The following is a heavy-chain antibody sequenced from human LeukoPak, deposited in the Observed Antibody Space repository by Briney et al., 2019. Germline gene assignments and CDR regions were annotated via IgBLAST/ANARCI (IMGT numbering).Heavy chain of an antibody. D-gene: IGHD4-17*01. V-gene: IGHV1-8*02. CDR3: ARGILGDYYYYGMDV. J-gene: IGHJ6*02. CDR2: MNPNSGNT. Sequence: ASVKVSCKASGYTFTSYGISWVRQATGQGLEWMGWMNPNSGNTGYAQKFQGRVTMTRNTSISTAYMELSSLRSEDTAVYYCARGILGDYYYYGMDVWGQGTTVTVSS. CDR1: GYTFTSYG.